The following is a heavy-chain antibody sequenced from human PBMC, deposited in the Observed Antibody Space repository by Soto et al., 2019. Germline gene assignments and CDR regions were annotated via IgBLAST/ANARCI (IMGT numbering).Heavy chain of an antibody. Sequence: ASVKVSCKASGYTFTSYYMHWVRQAPGQGLEWMGIINPSGGSTSYAQKFQGRVTMTRDTSTSTVYMELSSLRSEDTAVYYCARDGPYYYDSSGQDAFDIWGQGTMVTVS. D-gene: IGHD3-22*01. J-gene: IGHJ3*02. V-gene: IGHV1-46*01. CDR3: ARDGPYYYDSSGQDAFDI. CDR1: GYTFTSYY. CDR2: INPSGGST.